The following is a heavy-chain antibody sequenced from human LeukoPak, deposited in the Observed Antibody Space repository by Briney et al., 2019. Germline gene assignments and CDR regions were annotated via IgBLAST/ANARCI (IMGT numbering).Heavy chain of an antibody. J-gene: IGHJ6*03. V-gene: IGHV4-38-2*02. CDR2: IYHSGST. CDR1: GYSISSGYY. D-gene: IGHD6-13*01. Sequence: SETLSLTCTVSGYSISSGYYWGWIRQPPGKGLEWIGSIYHSGSTYDNPSLKSRVTISVDTSKNQFSLKLSSVTAADTAVSDCAREVAAAGGSYMDVWGKGPTVTVSS. CDR3: AREVAAAGGSYMDV.